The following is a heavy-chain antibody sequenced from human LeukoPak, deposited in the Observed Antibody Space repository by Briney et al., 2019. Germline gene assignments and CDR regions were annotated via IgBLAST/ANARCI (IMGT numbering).Heavy chain of an antibody. J-gene: IGHJ6*03. CDR3: ARDSPITMVRGLYYYYMDV. CDR1: GYTFTSYY. CDR2: IDPSGGST. V-gene: IGHV1-46*01. D-gene: IGHD3-10*01. Sequence: ASVKVSCKASGYTFTSYYMHWVRQAPGQGLEWMGVIDPSGGSTIYAQKFQGRVTITADESTSTAYMELSSLRSEDTAVYYCARDSPITMVRGLYYYYMDVWGKGTTVTVSS.